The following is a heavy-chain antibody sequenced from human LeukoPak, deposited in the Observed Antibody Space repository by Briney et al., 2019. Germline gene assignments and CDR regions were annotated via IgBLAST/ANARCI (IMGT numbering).Heavy chain of an antibody. Sequence: GGSLRLSCAASGFTFTNAWMSWVRQAPGKGLEWVGRIKNKGEGETTDYAAPVKGRFTISRDDSENTLLLQMHSLETEDTALYYCVWNSEHYFDFWGQGSLATVSS. V-gene: IGHV3-15*01. J-gene: IGHJ4*02. CDR3: VWNSEHYFDF. CDR2: IKNKGEGETT. CDR1: GFTFTNAW. D-gene: IGHD1-7*01.